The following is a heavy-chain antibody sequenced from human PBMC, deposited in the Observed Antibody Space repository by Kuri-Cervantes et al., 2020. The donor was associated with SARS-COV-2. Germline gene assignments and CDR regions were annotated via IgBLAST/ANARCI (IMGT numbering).Heavy chain of an antibody. CDR3: AKSRVPFWQEETYYFDY. J-gene: IGHJ4*02. CDR1: GYTFTSYG. V-gene: IGHV1-8*02. Sequence: ASVKVSFKASGYTFTSYGISWLRQAPGQGLEWMGWMNPNSGNTGYAQKFQGRVTMTRNTSISTAYMELSSLRAEDTAVYYCAKSRVPFWQEETYYFDYWGQGTLVTVSS. CDR2: MNPNSGNT. D-gene: IGHD3-3*01.